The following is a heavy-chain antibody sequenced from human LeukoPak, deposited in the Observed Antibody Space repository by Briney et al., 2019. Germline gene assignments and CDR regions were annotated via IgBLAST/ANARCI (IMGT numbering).Heavy chain of an antibody. D-gene: IGHD3-22*01. V-gene: IGHV3-15*01. J-gene: IGHJ4*02. CDR2: IKSKTDGGTT. CDR1: GFTFSIAW. CDR3: TTDQYYDSSGYYLVRGY. Sequence: GGSLRLSCAASGFTFSIAWMSWVRQAPGKGLEWVGRIKSKTDGGTTDYAAPVKGRFTIPRDDSKNTLYLQMNSLKTEDTAVYYCTTDQYYDSSGYYLVRGYWGQGTLVTVSS.